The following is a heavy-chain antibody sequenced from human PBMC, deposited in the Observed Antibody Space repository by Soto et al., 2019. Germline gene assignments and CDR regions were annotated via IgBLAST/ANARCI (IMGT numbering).Heavy chain of an antibody. J-gene: IGHJ4*02. D-gene: IGHD4-17*01. CDR1: GFTFIDSA. CDR2: IRSKANRYAT. Sequence: PGGSLRLSCAASGFTFIDSAMHWVRQASGKGLEWVGRIRSKANRYATTYGASVKGRFTISRDDSKNTAYLQMNSLKTEDTAVYYCTTKTTGGDLGYWGQGTLVTVSS. CDR3: TTKTTGGDLGY. V-gene: IGHV3-73*01.